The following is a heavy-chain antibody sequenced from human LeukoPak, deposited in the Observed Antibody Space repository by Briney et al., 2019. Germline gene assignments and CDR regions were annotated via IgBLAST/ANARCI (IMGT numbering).Heavy chain of an antibody. CDR2: ISSSGSTI. V-gene: IGHV3-11*01. J-gene: IGHJ4*02. CDR1: YY. CDR3: ASSQGSYLPFDY. Sequence: YYWGWIRQSPGKGLEWVSYISSSGSTIYYADSVKGRFTVSRDNAKNSLYLQMNSLRAEDTAVYYCASSQGSYLPFDYWGQGTLVTVSS. D-gene: IGHD3-10*01.